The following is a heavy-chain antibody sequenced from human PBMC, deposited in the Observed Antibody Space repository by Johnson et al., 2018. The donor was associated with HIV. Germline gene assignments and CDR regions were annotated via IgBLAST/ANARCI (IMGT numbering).Heavy chain of an antibody. J-gene: IGHJ3*02. Sequence: VQLVESGGGLVQPGGSLRLSCATSGFTFSDHYMDWVRQAPGKGLEWVGRTRNKANSYTTEYAAPVKGRFTISRADSKNSLHLQMNSLRAEDTAVYYCARDRGSYYGDAFDIWGQGTMVTVSS. CDR2: TRNKANSYTT. V-gene: IGHV3-72*01. CDR3: ARDRGSYYGDAFDI. CDR1: GFTFSDHY. D-gene: IGHD1-26*01.